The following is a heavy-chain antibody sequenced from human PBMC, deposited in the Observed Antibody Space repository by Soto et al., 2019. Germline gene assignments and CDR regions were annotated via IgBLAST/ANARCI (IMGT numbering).Heavy chain of an antibody. CDR1: GGSFSGYY. J-gene: IGHJ4*02. V-gene: IGHV4-34*01. CDR2: INHSGST. D-gene: IGHD5-12*01. Sequence: SETLSLTCAVYGGSFSGYYWSWIRQPPGKGLEWIGEINHSGSTNYNPSLKSRVTISVDTSKNQFSLKLSSVTAADTAVYYCARGLQRWLQTPGYWGQGTLVTVSS. CDR3: ARGLQRWLQTPGY.